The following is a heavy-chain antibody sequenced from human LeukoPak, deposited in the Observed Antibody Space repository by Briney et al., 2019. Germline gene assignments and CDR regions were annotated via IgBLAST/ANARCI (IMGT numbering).Heavy chain of an antibody. CDR1: GFTFSSYW. J-gene: IGHJ4*02. V-gene: IGHV3-23*01. CDR3: AKDRGVYYGSGKYSNFDY. CDR2: ISGSGGST. Sequence: GGSLRLSCVASGFTFSSYWMHWVRQAPGKGLEWVSAISGSGGSTYYADSVKGRFTISRDNSKNTLYLQMNSLRAEDTAVYYCAKDRGVYYGSGKYSNFDYWGQGTLVTVSS. D-gene: IGHD3-10*01.